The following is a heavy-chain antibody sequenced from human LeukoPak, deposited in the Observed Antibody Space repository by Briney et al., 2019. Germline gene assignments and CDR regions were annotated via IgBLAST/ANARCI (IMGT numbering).Heavy chain of an antibody. V-gene: IGHV4-34*01. J-gene: IGHJ3*02. Sequence: SETLSLTCAVYGGSFCGYYWSWIRQPPGKGLEWIGEINHSGGTNYNPSLKSRVTISVDTSKNQFSLKLSSVTAADTAVYYCARGPVVPAAKSLYHLPLENDAFDIWGQGTMVTVSS. CDR1: GGSFCGYY. CDR3: ARGPVVPAAKSLYHLPLENDAFDI. D-gene: IGHD2-2*01. CDR2: INHSGGT.